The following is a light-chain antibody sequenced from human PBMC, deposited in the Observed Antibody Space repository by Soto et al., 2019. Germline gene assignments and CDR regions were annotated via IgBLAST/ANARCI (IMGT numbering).Light chain of an antibody. Sequence: DIQMTQSPSTLSASVGDRVTITCRASQNINNWLAWYQQKPGEAPRLLIYDASNLEIGVPSRFSGSGSGTEFTLTINSLRPDDFASYYCQQYDSFWTFGQGTTVEIK. CDR3: QQYDSFWT. V-gene: IGKV1-5*01. J-gene: IGKJ1*01. CDR1: QNINNW. CDR2: DAS.